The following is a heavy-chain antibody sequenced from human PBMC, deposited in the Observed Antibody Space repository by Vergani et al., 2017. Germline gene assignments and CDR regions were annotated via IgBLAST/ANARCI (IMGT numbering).Heavy chain of an antibody. CDR2: IYPADSDT. D-gene: IGHD1-1*01. Sequence: EVELVQSGPEMRKPGESLKISCKGSEYSFGNYWIGWVRQMPGKGLEWMAVIYPADSDTRYSPSFQGQVTIPADKSISTAFLQWDSLKASDTALYYCARHTTYTVSWGQGTLVTVSS. V-gene: IGHV5-51*01. J-gene: IGHJ5*02. CDR3: ARHTTYTVS. CDR1: EYSFGNYW.